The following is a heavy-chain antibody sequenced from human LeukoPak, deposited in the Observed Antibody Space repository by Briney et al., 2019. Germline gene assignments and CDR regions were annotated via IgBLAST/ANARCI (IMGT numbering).Heavy chain of an antibody. V-gene: IGHV4-39*01. Sequence: SETLSLTCTVSGGSISSSSYYWGWIRQPPGKGLEWIGSIYYSGSTYYNPSLKSRVTISVDTSKNQFSLKLSSVTAADTAVYYCARLVDYYYGMDVWGQGTTVTVSS. CDR2: IYYSGST. J-gene: IGHJ6*02. CDR3: ARLVDYYYGMDV. CDR1: GGSISSSSYY.